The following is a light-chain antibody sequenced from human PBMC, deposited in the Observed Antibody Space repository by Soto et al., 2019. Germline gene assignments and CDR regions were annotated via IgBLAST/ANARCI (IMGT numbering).Light chain of an antibody. CDR1: SGDIGSYNR. CDR2: EVT. Sequence: QSALTQPASVSGSPGQSMTISCTGTSGDIGSYNRVSWYQQHPGKAPKLIIYEVTDRPSGVSNRFSGSKSGNTASLTISGLQAEDEAEYYCSSYTHINTRACVFRTGTKLTVL. CDR3: SSYTHINTRACV. V-gene: IGLV2-14*01. J-gene: IGLJ1*01.